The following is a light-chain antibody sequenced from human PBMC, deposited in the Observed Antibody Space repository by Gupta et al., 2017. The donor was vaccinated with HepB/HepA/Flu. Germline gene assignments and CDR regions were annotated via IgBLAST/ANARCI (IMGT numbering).Light chain of an antibody. V-gene: IGLV3-19*01. Sequence: SSELTQDPAVSVALGQTVRSTCQGDSLRSYYASRYPQKPGQAPVHIIYGKNKRPPGSPDRGSGSCSGKTASVTITGAQAEDEADDYCNYQDSSGNNRGVVFGGGTKLTVL. J-gene: IGLJ2*01. CDR2: GKN. CDR3: NYQDSSGNNRGVV. CDR1: SLRSYY.